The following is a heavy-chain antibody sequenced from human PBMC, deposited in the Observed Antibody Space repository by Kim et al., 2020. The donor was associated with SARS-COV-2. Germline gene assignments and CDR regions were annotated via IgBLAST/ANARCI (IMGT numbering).Heavy chain of an antibody. J-gene: IGHJ4*01. CDR3: ARDALDYNGSGSNSDY. Sequence: GGSLRLSCAASGFTFSDYTMNWARQAPGKGLEWVSSISRSSNYVYFADSVKGRFTVSRDNAKNSLYLQLNSLRVEDTAVYYCARDALDYNGSGSNSDYWG. CDR2: ISRSSNYV. CDR1: GFTFSDYT. V-gene: IGHV3-21*01. D-gene: IGHD3-10*01.